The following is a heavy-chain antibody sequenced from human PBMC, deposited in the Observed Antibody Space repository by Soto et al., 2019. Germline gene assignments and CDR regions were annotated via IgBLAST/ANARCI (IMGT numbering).Heavy chain of an antibody. Sequence: QVQLQQWGAGLVKPSETLSLSCAVYGQSFSGHSWAWIRQPPGKGLEWIGEINESGSTYYNPSLKSRVTISTDTFQNQFSLKLSSVSAADTAAYFCARGSGIVALPGELEDVKYDYWGQGTPVKLSS. D-gene: IGHD1-1*01. J-gene: IGHJ4*02. CDR2: INESGST. V-gene: IGHV4-34*01. CDR3: ARGSGIVALPGELEDVKYDY. CDR1: GQSFSGHS.